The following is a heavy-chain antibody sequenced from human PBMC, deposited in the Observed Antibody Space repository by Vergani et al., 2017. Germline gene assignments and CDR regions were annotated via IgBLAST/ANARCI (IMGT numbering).Heavy chain of an antibody. V-gene: IGHV4-34*01. CDR1: CGSFSGYY. J-gene: IGHJ6*03. D-gene: IGHD2-2*02. CDR3: AREIVVPDAIACYYYKDG. CDR2: IYYSGST. Sequence: VQLHQLGAGLLKPSETLYLPCAVYCGSFSGYYWSWVRQAPGTGLEWIGYIYYSGSTYYNPSLMRGVTISVYTPKHQFSLKLSSVTAADTAVYYCAREIVVPDAIACYYYKDGWGRGMTVTVSS.